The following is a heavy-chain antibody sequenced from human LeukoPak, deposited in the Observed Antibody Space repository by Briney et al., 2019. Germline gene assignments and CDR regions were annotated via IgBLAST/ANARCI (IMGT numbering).Heavy chain of an antibody. CDR2: IRGKAYGGTT. V-gene: IGHV3-49*04. J-gene: IGHJ5*02. D-gene: IGHD3-22*01. CDR1: GFTIGDYS. Sequence: AGGSLRLSCTASGFTIGDYSMSWVRQAPGKGLEWVGIIRGKAYGGTTDYAASVKGRFTISRDDSKTIAYLQMNSLKTEDTAEYYCARDSSGSNWNWFDPWGQGTLVTVSS. CDR3: ARDSSGSNWNWFDP.